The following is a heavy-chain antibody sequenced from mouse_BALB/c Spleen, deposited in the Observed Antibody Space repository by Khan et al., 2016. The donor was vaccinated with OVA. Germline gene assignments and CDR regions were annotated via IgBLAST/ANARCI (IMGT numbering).Heavy chain of an antibody. CDR1: GFTFSTYG. CDR3: ARLAYYYDSEGFAY. Sequence: VQLKQSGGDLVEPGGSLKLSCAASGFTFSTYGMSWVRQTPDKRLEWVATISTGGHYTYYPDSVRGRFTISRDTAKNTLYLQMTSLKSEDTAMFYCARLAYYYDSEGFAYWGQGTLVTVSA. J-gene: IGHJ3*01. V-gene: IGHV5-6*01. D-gene: IGHD1-1*01. CDR2: ISTGGHYT.